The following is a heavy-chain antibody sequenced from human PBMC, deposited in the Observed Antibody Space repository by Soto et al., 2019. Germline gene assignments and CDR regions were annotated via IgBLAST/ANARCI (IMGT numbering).Heavy chain of an antibody. CDR1: GAIFSSNA. CDR2: ILPIFGRT. Sequence: QVQLVQSGPEVKKPGSSVKVTCTASGAIFSSNAISWVRQAPGQGLEWMGGILPIFGRTNYAQKFQGRVTITADESTRTAYMELSSLKSEDPAVYYCATGGRGYSSAPRFYFEYWGQGTLVTVSS. V-gene: IGHV1-69*01. D-gene: IGHD5-18*01. CDR3: ATGGRGYSSAPRFYFEY. J-gene: IGHJ4*02.